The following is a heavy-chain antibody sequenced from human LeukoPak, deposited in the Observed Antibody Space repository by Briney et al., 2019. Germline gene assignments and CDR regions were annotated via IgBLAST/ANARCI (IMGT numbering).Heavy chain of an antibody. V-gene: IGHV3-48*04. Sequence: GGSLRLSCADSGFTFSSYGMNWVRQAPGKGLEWVSYITSGSGTIYYADPVKGRFTITRDYAKNSLYLQMNSLRAEDTAMYYSAGVGTEYGESDSWGQGAQVTVSS. J-gene: IGHJ5*01. CDR2: ITSGSGTI. CDR3: AGVGTEYGESDS. CDR1: GFTFSSYG. D-gene: IGHD4-17*01.